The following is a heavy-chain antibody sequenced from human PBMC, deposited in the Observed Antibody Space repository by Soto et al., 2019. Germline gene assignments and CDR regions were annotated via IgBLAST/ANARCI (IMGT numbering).Heavy chain of an antibody. CDR3: ARALIDRDGYNYPPNDSVSFDY. CDR2: IYYSGST. Sequence: PSETLSLTCTVSGGSISSGGYYWSWIRQHPGKGLEWIGYIYYSGSTYYNPSLKSRVTISVDTSKNQFSLKLSSVTAADTAVYYCARALIDRDGYNYPPNDSVSFDYWGQGTLVTVSS. D-gene: IGHD5-12*01. CDR1: GGSISSGGYY. J-gene: IGHJ4*02. V-gene: IGHV4-31*03.